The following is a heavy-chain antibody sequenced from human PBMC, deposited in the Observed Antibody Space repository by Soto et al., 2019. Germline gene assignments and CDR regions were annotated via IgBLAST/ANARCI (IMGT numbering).Heavy chain of an antibody. CDR1: GFTFSSYW. CDR2: IKQDGREK. Sequence: EVQLVESGGGLVQPGGSLRLSCAASGFTFSSYWMSWVRQAPGKGLEWVANIKQDGREKYYVDSVKGRFTISRDNSKNSLYLQMNSLRAEDTAVYDCARVIGLGADYWGQGTLVTVSS. J-gene: IGHJ4*02. D-gene: IGHD3-16*01. V-gene: IGHV3-7*01. CDR3: ARVIGLGADY.